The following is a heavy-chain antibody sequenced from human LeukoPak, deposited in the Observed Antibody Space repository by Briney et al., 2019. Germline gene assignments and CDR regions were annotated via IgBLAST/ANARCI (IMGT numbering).Heavy chain of an antibody. CDR1: GGSISSYY. CDR2: IYYSGST. CDR3: ASSYCSGGSCYSGAKGYYYYGMDV. Sequence: SETLSLTCTVSGGSISSYYWSWIRQPPGKGLEWIGYIYYSGSTNYNPSLKSRVTISVDTSKNQFSLKLSSVTAADTAVYYCASSYCSGGSCYSGAKGYYYYGMDVWGQGTTVTVSS. D-gene: IGHD2-15*01. J-gene: IGHJ6*02. V-gene: IGHV4-59*01.